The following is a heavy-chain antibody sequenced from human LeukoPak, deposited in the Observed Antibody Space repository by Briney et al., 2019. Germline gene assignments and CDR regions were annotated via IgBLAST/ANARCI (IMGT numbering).Heavy chain of an antibody. CDR2: ISSSSSTI. J-gene: IGHJ4*02. CDR3: ATFRLYNSAPDY. CDR1: GFTFSRYS. D-gene: IGHD6-19*01. V-gene: IGHV3-48*01. Sequence: GGSLRLSCAASGFTFSRYSMNWVRQAPGKGLEWVSYISSSSSTIYYADSVKGRFTISRDNAKNSLYLQVNSLRAEDTAVYHCATFRLYNSAPDYWGQGTLVTVSS.